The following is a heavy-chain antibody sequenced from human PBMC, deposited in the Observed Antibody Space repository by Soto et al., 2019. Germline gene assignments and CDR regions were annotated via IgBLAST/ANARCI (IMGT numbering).Heavy chain of an antibody. CDR3: VRNGLISSGWYALDY. D-gene: IGHD6-19*01. CDR2: ISGSGGST. V-gene: IGHV3-23*01. J-gene: IGHJ4*02. CDR1: GSTFSGYA. Sequence: GGSLRLSCAASGSTFSGYAMSWVRQAPGKGLEWVSAISGSGGSTYYADSVKGRFTISRDNSKNTLYLQMNSLRAEDTAVYYCVRNGLISSGWYALDYWGQGTLVTVSS.